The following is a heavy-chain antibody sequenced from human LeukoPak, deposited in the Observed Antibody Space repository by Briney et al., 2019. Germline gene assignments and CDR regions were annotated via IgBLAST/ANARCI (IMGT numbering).Heavy chain of an antibody. CDR1: GFTFSSYW. CDR2: IKTDGSST. V-gene: IGHV3-74*01. Sequence: GGSLRLSCAASGFTFSSYWMHWVRQAPGKGPVWVSRIKTDGSSTSYADSAKGRFTISRDNSKNTLYLQMNSLRAEDTAVYYCAKDREWELGWYFDLWGRGTLVTVSS. CDR3: AKDREWELGWYFDL. J-gene: IGHJ2*01. D-gene: IGHD1-26*01.